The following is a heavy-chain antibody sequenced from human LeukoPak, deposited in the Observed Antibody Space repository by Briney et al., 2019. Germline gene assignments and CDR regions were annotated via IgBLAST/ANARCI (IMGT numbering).Heavy chain of an antibody. J-gene: IGHJ6*04. CDR2: ISAYNGNT. Sequence: ASVKVSCKASGYTFTSYGISWVRQAPGQGLEWMGWISAYNGNTNYAQKLQGRVTMTTDTSTSTAYMELRSLRSDDTAVYHCARGAMVRGVTGMDVWGKGTTVTVSS. D-gene: IGHD3-10*01. CDR1: GYTFTSYG. CDR3: ARGAMVRGVTGMDV. V-gene: IGHV1-18*04.